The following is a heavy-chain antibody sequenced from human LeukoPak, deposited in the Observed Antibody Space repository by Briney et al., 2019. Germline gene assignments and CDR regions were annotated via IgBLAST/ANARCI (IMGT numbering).Heavy chain of an antibody. V-gene: IGHV1-69*13. CDR1: GGTFSSYA. CDR2: IIPMFGSA. D-gene: IGHD1-20*01. J-gene: IGHJ6*03. CDR3: AREVHGYNRKDMLSETNSYYYMDV. Sequence: ASVKVSCKASGGTFSSYAISWVRQAPGQGLEWMGGIIPMFGSANYTQKFQDRVTITADESTSTAYMELSSLRSEDTAVYFCAREVHGYNRKDMLSETNSYYYMDVWGKGTSVTVSS.